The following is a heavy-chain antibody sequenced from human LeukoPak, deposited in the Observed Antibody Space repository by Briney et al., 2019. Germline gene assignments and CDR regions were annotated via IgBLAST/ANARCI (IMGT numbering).Heavy chain of an antibody. CDR1: GDSISSGVYY. CDR3: GRDAAAVPAGF. CDR2: IYYSGIT. V-gene: IGHV4-39*07. J-gene: IGHJ4*02. Sequence: PSQTLSLTSTVSGDSISSGVYYWGCIRQPPGKGLGWIGSIYYSGITHYNPSLKSRLTISIDTSNNQFSLNLTSVTAADTAVYYCGRDAAAVPAGFWGQGTLVSVSS. D-gene: IGHD2-2*01.